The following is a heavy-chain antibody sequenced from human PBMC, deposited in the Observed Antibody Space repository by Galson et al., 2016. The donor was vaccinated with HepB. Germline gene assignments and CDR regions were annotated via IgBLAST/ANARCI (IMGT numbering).Heavy chain of an antibody. J-gene: IGHJ4*02. CDR3: AKDLNAGVGGVATYFGD. CDR1: GFTFSSYG. CDR2: TDGNGDDT. V-gene: IGHV3-23*01. Sequence: SLRLSCAASGFTFSSYGMAWVRQAPGKGLEWVSSTDGNGDDTYHADSVKGRFTVSRDNSKNTLYLQMNSLRVEDTALYYCAKDLNAGVGGVATYFGDWGQGTLVTVSS. D-gene: IGHD2-15*01.